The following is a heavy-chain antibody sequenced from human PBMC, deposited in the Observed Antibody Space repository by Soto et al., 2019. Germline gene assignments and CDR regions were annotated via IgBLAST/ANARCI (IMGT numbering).Heavy chain of an antibody. CDR1: GFTFSDAW. D-gene: IGHD1-7*01. V-gene: IGHV3-15*01. CDR3: AKDRNYPRDQFHY. Sequence: PGGSLRLSCAASGFTFSDAWMSWVRQAPGRGLDWVGRIKSKSDGGTTEYAAPARGRFTISRDDPKNTLYLQMNSLKTEDTAVYYCAKDRNYPRDQFHYWGQGTLVTVSS. J-gene: IGHJ4*02. CDR2: IKSKSDGGTT.